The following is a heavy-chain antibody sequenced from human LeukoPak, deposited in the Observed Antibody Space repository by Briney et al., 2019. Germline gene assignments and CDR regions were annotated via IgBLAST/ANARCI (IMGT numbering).Heavy chain of an antibody. J-gene: IGHJ4*02. CDR2: INPNSGGT. CDR1: GYTFTGYY. Sequence: GASVKVSCKASGYTFTGYYMHWVRQAPGQGLEWMGWINPNSGGTNYAQKFQGRVTMTRDMSISSAYMELSRLRSDDTAVYYCASWGQDYYGSVFFDYWGQGTLVTVSS. CDR3: ASWGQDYYGSVFFDY. V-gene: IGHV1-2*02. D-gene: IGHD3-10*01.